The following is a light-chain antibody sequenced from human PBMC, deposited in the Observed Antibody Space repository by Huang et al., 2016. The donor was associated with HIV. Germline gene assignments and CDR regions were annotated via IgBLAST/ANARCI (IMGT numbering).Light chain of an antibody. CDR1: QSVLYSSNNKNY. J-gene: IGKJ1*01. Sequence: DIVMTQSPDSLAVSLGERATINCKSSQSVLYSSNNKNYLAWYQQKPGPPPKLLIYWASTRESGVPYRFSGSGSGTYFTLTISSLQAEDVAVYYCQQYYSTPQTFGQGTKVEIK. CDR3: QQYYSTPQT. V-gene: IGKV4-1*01. CDR2: WAS.